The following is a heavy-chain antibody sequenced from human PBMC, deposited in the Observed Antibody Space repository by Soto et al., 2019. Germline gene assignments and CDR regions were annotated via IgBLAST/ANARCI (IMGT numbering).Heavy chain of an antibody. CDR3: AKDSLRMGYYYYSMDV. J-gene: IGHJ6*02. V-gene: IGHV3-30*18. CDR1: GFTFSSYG. Sequence: GGSLRLSCAASGFTFSSYGMHWVRQAPGKGLEWVAVISYDGSNKYYADSVKGRFTISRDNSKNTLYLQMNSLRAEDTAVYYCAKDSLRMGYYYYSMDVWGQGTTVTVSS. D-gene: IGHD2-8*01. CDR2: ISYDGSNK.